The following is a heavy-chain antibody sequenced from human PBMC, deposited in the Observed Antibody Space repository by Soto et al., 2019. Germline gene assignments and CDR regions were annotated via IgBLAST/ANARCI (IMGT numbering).Heavy chain of an antibody. CDR3: AKDRRIPIIDY. CDR2: ISYDGSNK. J-gene: IGHJ4*02. D-gene: IGHD1-20*01. Sequence: PGGSLRLSCAASGFTFSSYGMHWVRQAPGKGLEWVAVISYDGSNKYYADSVKGRFTISRDNSKNTLYLQMNSLRAEDTAVYYCAKDRRIPIIDYWGQGTLVTV. CDR1: GFTFSSYG. V-gene: IGHV3-30*18.